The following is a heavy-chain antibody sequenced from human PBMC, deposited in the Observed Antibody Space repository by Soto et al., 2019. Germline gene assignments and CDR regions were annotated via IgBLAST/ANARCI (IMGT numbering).Heavy chain of an antibody. CDR3: ARGRYCSSTSCYRFYYYYGMDV. CDR1: GGSFSGYY. J-gene: IGHJ6*02. D-gene: IGHD2-2*01. V-gene: IGHV4-34*01. Sequence: QVQLQQWGAGLLKPSETLSLTCAVSGGSFSGYYWSWIRQPPGKGLEWIGEINHSGSTNYNPSLKSRVTRSVDTSKNQFALKLSSVTAADTAVYYCARGRYCSSTSCYRFYYYYGMDVWGQVTTVTVSS. CDR2: INHSGST.